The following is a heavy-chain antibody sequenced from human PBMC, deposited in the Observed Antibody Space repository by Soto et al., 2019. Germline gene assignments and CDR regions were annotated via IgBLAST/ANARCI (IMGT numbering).Heavy chain of an antibody. J-gene: IGHJ6*01. Sequence: QVQLVESGGGVVQPGRSLSLSCAASGFTFSSYGMHWVRQAPGKGLEWVAVISYDGSNKYYADSVKGRFTISRDNSKNTLYLQMNSLRAEDTAVYYCAKDLLGPGRAYGMDVW. CDR2: ISYDGSNK. CDR3: AKDLLGPGRAYGMDV. CDR1: GFTFSSYG. V-gene: IGHV3-30*18. D-gene: IGHD7-27*01.